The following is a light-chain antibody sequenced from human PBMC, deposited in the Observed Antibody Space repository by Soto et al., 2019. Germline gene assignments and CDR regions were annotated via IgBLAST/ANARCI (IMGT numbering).Light chain of an antibody. CDR1: QSVGST. CDR3: QQYNQWPPYT. CDR2: GAS. V-gene: IGKV3-15*01. Sequence: EIVMTQSPATLSVSPGERATLFCRASQSVGSTLAWYQQKPGQSPRLLVYGASTRANGTPARFSGSGSGTDFTLTISSLQSEDVAVYYCQQYNQWPPYTFGQGTNVEIK. J-gene: IGKJ2*01.